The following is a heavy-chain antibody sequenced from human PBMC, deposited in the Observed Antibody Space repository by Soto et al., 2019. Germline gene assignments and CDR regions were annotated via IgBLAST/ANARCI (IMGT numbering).Heavy chain of an antibody. CDR1: GGSIRSYY. J-gene: IGHJ4*02. CDR3: ARGVDRQWADY. D-gene: IGHD6-19*01. V-gene: IGHV4-59*01. CDR2: IFYSGST. Sequence: QVQLQESGPGLVKPSETLSLTCTVSGGSIRSYYWSWIRQPPGKGLEWIGYIFYSGSTNYNPSLNSRVTISIDTSKNQFSLKLSPVTAADTAVYYCARGVDRQWADYWGQGTLVTVSS.